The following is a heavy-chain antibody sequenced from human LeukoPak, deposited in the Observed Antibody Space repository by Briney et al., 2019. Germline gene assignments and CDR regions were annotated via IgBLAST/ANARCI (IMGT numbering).Heavy chain of an antibody. CDR1: GFTFSTYG. CDR2: INNDGSST. CDR3: AILRSLAVAAPIDY. D-gene: IGHD6-19*01. J-gene: IGHJ4*02. V-gene: IGHV3-74*01. Sequence: PGGSLRLSCAASGFTFSTYGMHWVRQAPGKGLVWVSRINNDGSSTDYADSVKGGFTISRDNAKNTLYLQMNSLRAEDTAVYYCAILRSLAVAAPIDYWGQGSLVTVSS.